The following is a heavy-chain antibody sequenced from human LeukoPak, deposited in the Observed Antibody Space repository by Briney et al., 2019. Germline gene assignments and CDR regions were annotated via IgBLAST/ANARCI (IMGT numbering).Heavy chain of an antibody. V-gene: IGHV3-48*03. Sequence: GGSLRLSCAASGFTFSGYEMSWVRQAPGKGLEWVSYITSSGTTIYYADSVKGRFTISRDNAKNSLYLQMNSLRVEDTAVYYCAREPGAFDAWGQGTMVTVSS. CDR2: ITSSGTTI. CDR3: AREPGAFDA. CDR1: GFTFSGYE. J-gene: IGHJ3*01.